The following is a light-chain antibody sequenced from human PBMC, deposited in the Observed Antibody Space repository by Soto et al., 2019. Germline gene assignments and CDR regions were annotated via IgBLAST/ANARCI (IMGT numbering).Light chain of an antibody. CDR1: QSVSSNY. J-gene: IGKJ5*01. CDR3: QQRNNWPPGIT. Sequence: ALTQSPGTLSSSPGERATLSCRASQSVSSNYLAWYQQKPGQAPRLLIYGASSRATGIPDRFSGSGSGTDFTLTIDRLESEDFAVYYCQQRNNWPPGITFGQGTRLDI. V-gene: IGKV3D-20*02. CDR2: GAS.